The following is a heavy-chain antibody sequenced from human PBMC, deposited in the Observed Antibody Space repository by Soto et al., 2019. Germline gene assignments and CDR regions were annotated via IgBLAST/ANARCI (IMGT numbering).Heavy chain of an antibody. J-gene: IGHJ6*02. Sequence: EVRLVESGGGLVQPGGSLRISCAASGFPFSTTAMNWVRQAPGKGPEWVSLISGSSDVAYYAESVKGRFTSSRDNSKNVLYLQMKSLRVEDTAVYYCAKYSGSFPVFNGLSVWGQGTTVIVSS. CDR2: ISGSSDVA. D-gene: IGHD1-26*01. CDR1: GFPFSTTA. CDR3: AKYSGSFPVFNGLSV. V-gene: IGHV3-23*04.